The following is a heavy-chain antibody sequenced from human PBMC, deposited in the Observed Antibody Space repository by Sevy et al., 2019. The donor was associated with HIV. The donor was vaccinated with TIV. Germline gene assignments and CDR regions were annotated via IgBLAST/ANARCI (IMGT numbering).Heavy chain of an antibody. V-gene: IGHV3-11*06. J-gene: IGHJ4*02. D-gene: IGHD6-13*01. CDR2: ISSRSSYT. Sequence: GGSLRLSCAASGFTFSGYYMSWIRQAPGKGLEWVSYISSRSSYTNYAYSVRGRFTISRDNAKNSLYLQMNSLRAEDTTVYYCARDRIAAADHYFDYWGQGSLVTVS. CDR3: ARDRIAAADHYFDY. CDR1: GFTFSGYY.